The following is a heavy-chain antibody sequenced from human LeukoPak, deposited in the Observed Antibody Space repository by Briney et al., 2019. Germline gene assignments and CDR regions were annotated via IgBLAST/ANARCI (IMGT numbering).Heavy chain of an antibody. CDR2: IYPRDGST. J-gene: IGHJ4*02. CDR3: ARDPEGFAY. Sequence: ASVKVSCKASGYTFTSNYIHWVRQAPGQGLEWMGMIYPRDGSTSCAQKFQGRVTVTRDTSTSTVHMELSGLRSDDTAGYYCARDPEGFAYWGQRTLVTDSS. CDR1: GYTFTSNY. V-gene: IGHV1-46*01.